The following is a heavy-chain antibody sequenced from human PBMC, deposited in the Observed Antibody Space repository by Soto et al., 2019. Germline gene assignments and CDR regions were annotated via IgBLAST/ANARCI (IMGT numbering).Heavy chain of an antibody. J-gene: IGHJ4*02. Sequence: EVQLVESGGGLVKPGGSLTLSCAASGFTFHNAWMNWVRQAPGKGLEWVGRIKSKANGETTDYAAPVKGRFTILRDDSKNMLYLQMNSLNTEDTALYYCTTLWYYFDTTGTGGYWGQGTLVTVSS. CDR2: IKSKANGETT. CDR3: TTLWYYFDTTGTGGY. D-gene: IGHD3-22*01. CDR1: GFTFHNAW. V-gene: IGHV3-15*07.